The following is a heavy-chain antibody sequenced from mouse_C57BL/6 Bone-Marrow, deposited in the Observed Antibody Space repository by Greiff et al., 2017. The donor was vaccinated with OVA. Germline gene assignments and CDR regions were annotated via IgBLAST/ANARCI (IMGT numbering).Heavy chain of an antibody. CDR2: ISYDGSN. J-gene: IGHJ3*01. D-gene: IGHD2-4*01. Sequence: DVQLQESGPGLVKPSQSLSLTCSVTGYSITSGYYWNWLRQFPGNKLEWMGYISYDGSNNYNPSLKNRISITRDTSKNQFFLKLNSVTTEDTATYYCARGDYDYEEAWFAYWGQGTLVTVSA. CDR1: GYSITSGYY. CDR3: ARGDYDYEEAWFAY. V-gene: IGHV3-6*01.